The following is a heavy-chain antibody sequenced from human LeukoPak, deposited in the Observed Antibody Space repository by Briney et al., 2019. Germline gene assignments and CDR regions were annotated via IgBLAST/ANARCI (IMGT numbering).Heavy chain of an antibody. CDR3: AKDSYSRNGVYDAFDV. CDR1: GFTFSNYA. CDR2: IAIGGGDK. J-gene: IGHJ3*01. D-gene: IGHD2-8*01. Sequence: QAGGSLRLSCAVSGFTFSNYAMNWVRQAPGKRLEWVSVIAIGGGDKFYADSVKGRFTISRDDSKNTMYLQMNSLRAEDTAVYYCAKDSYSRNGVYDAFDVWGQGTMVTVSS. V-gene: IGHV3-23*01.